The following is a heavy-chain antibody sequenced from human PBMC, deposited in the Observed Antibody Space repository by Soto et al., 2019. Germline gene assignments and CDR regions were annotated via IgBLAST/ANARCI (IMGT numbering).Heavy chain of an antibody. Sequence: QIQLHESGPGLVKPSQTLSLTCTVSGGSIRSGDYYWSWIRQTPERGLEWCGYVHYSGNTFYNPSLKSRATISLDTSRNQFSLNLSSVTAADSAVYCCAREIMAADHFDYWGQGALVTVSS. V-gene: IGHV4-30-4*01. CDR3: AREIMAADHFDY. J-gene: IGHJ4*02. CDR2: VHYSGNT. D-gene: IGHD6-13*01. CDR1: GGSIRSGDYY.